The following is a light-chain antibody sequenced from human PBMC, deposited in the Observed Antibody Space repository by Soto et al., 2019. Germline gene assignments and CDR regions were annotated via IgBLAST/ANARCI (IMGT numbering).Light chain of an antibody. CDR1: SSDVGGYNY. J-gene: IGLJ2*01. CDR3: SQYTRSRTLYVV. Sequence: QSALTQPASVSGSPGQSITISCTGTSSDVGGYNYVSWYQQHPGKAPKLMIYDVTNRPSGVSNRFSCSKSGNTASLTISGGLADDEADYYCSQYTRSRTLYVVFGGGTKLTVL. V-gene: IGLV2-14*01. CDR2: DVT.